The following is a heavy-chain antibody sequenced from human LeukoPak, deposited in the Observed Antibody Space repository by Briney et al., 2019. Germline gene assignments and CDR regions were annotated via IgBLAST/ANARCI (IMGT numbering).Heavy chain of an antibody. CDR1: GFTFSTYS. CDR3: ARARSSYGYGDAFDI. Sequence: PGGSLRLSCATSGFTFSTYSMNWVRQAPGKGLEWISYISGTSGTIYSADSVKGRFTISRDNAKNLLYLQMNSLRAEDTAVYYCARARSSYGYGDAFDIWGQGTMVTVSS. D-gene: IGHD5-18*01. CDR2: ISGTSGTI. V-gene: IGHV3-48*01. J-gene: IGHJ3*02.